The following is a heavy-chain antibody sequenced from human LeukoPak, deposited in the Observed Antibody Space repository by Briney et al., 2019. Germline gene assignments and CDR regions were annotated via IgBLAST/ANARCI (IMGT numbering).Heavy chain of an antibody. V-gene: IGHV4-59*01. CDR1: GGSISSYY. CDR3: ARTDYSEYYYYGMDV. Sequence: PSETLSLTCTVSGGSISSYYWSWIRQPPGKGLEWIGYIYYSGSTNYNPSLKSRVTISVDTSKNQFSLKLSSVTAADTAVYYCARTDYSEYYYYGMDVWGQGTTVTVSS. D-gene: IGHD4-11*01. CDR2: IYYSGST. J-gene: IGHJ6*02.